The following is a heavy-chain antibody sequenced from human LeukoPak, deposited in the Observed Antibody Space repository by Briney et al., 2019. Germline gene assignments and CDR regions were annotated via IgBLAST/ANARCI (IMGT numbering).Heavy chain of an antibody. V-gene: IGHV4-59*08. D-gene: IGHD4-17*01. CDR1: GGSISSYY. CDR3: ARHSQRATTVLY. Sequence: SETLSLTCTVSGGSISSYYWSWIRQPPGKGLEGIGYIYYDGSTNYNPSLKSRVTISVDTSKNQPSLKVSSVTAADTALYYCARHSQRATTVLYWGQGTLVTVSS. J-gene: IGHJ4*02. CDR2: IYYDGST.